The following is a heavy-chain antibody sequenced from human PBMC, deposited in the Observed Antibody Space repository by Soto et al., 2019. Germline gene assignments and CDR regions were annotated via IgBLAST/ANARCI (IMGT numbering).Heavy chain of an antibody. V-gene: IGHV1-3*01. CDR2: INAGNGNT. Sequence: QVQLVQSGAEVKKPGASVKVSCKASGYTFTNYAMHWVRQAPGQRLEWMGWINAGNGNTKYSQQFQGRVTITRDTSASTAYMELRSLRSEDTAVYYCARSSGYYSLEYWGQGTLVTVSS. CDR3: ARSSGYYSLEY. J-gene: IGHJ4*02. D-gene: IGHD3-22*01. CDR1: GYTFTNYA.